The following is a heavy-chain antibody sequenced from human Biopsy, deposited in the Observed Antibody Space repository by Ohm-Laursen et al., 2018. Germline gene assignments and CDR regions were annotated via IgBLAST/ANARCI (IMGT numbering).Heavy chain of an antibody. Sequence: SQTLSLTCTVSGVSISSDYWSWIRQTPGKGLVWIGYIYYSGYTNYNPSLKSRVTISVDTSKNQFSLRLNSVTAADTAVYYCARATNSSGWPDYCCVGMDVWGQGTTVTVSS. V-gene: IGHV4-59*01. CDR3: ARATNSSGWPDYCCVGMDV. J-gene: IGHJ6*02. CDR2: IYYSGYT. D-gene: IGHD6-19*01. CDR1: GVSISSDY.